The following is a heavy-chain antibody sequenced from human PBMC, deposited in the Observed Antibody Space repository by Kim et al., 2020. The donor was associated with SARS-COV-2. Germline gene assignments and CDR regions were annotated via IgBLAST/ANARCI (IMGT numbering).Heavy chain of an antibody. Sequence: GESLKISCKGSGYDFSGYWIAWVRQPPGKGLEWMGIIYSGDSNTGYSPSFQGQVTISVDKSINTAYLQWSSLKASDSAMYYCARFAGPLFGRTWFDPWGQ. CDR3: ARFAGPLFGRTWFDP. V-gene: IGHV5-51*01. CDR1: GYDFSGYW. CDR2: IYSGDSNT. J-gene: IGHJ5*02. D-gene: IGHD2-21*01.